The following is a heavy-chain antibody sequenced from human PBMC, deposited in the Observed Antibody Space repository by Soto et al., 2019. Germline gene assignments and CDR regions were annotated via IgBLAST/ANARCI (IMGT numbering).Heavy chain of an antibody. J-gene: IGHJ5*02. CDR2: IYYSGST. CDR3: ARVIIEGYSGSGSYYRWFDP. CDR1: VGSISSYY. V-gene: IGHV4-59*01. D-gene: IGHD3-10*01. Sequence: SLTCTFSVGSISSYYWSWIRKPPGKGLEWIGYIYYSGSTNYNPSLKSRVTISVDTSKNQFSLKLSSVTAADTAVYYCARVIIEGYSGSGSYYRWFDPWGQGTLVTVS.